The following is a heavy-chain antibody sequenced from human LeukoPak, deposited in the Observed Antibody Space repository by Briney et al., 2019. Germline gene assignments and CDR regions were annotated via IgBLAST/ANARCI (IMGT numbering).Heavy chain of an antibody. CDR3: ATMYVGSSASFGY. J-gene: IGHJ4*02. CDR1: GYSISSGCF. Sequence: SETLSLTCTVSGYSISSGCFWGWIRQPPGKGLEWIGTIYHSGSTYYNSSLKSRVAISVDTSKIQFSLNLNSVTASDTAVYFCATMYVGSSASFGYWGQGTLVTVSS. V-gene: IGHV4-38-2*02. D-gene: IGHD2-2*01. CDR2: IYHSGST.